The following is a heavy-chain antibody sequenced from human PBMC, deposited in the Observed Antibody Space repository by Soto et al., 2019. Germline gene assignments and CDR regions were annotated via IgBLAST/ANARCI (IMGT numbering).Heavy chain of an antibody. CDR2: ISGSGGST. CDR1: GFTFRNYA. Sequence: EVQLLESGGGLVQPGGSLRLSCAASGFTFRNYAMSWVRQGPGKGLEWVSVISGSGGSTKYADSVKGRFNISTDKPKNASDLQMSSLSGEATAVYYCAIDVEDMGDSYFFDYGGRGTLVTVS. V-gene: IGHV3-23*01. J-gene: IGHJ4*02. CDR3: AIDVEDMGDSYFFDY. D-gene: IGHD2-15*01.